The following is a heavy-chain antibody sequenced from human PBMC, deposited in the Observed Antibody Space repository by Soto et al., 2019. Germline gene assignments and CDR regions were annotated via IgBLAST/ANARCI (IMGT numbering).Heavy chain of an antibody. CDR3: VKGAWLDY. CDR1: GFTFSDYY. CDR2: IRGVAGST. V-gene: IGHV3-23*01. J-gene: IGHJ4*02. Sequence: GGSLRLSCAASGFTFSDYYMSWIRQAPGKGLEWVSLIRGVAGSTHYADSVKGRFTISKDNSKNMLYLEMNSLRGDDTAVYFCVKGAWLDYWGQGSMVTVSS.